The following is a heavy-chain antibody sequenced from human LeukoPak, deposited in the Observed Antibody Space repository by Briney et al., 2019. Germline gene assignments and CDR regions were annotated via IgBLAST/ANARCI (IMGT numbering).Heavy chain of an antibody. V-gene: IGHV4-61*08. Sequence: SETLSLTCTVSGGSISSGGYYWSWIRQPPGKGLEWIGYIYYSGSTNYNPSLKSRVTISVDTSKNQFSLKLSSVTAADTAVYYCARGTGGYFDRLLSSPFDYWGQGTLVTVSS. CDR3: ARGTGGYFDRLLSSPFDY. D-gene: IGHD3-9*01. J-gene: IGHJ4*02. CDR1: GGSISSGGYY. CDR2: IYYSGST.